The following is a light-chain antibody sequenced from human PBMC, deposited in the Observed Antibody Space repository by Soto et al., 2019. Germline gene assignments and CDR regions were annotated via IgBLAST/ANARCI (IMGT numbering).Light chain of an antibody. CDR3: QQRRYWPVT. J-gene: IGKJ1*01. Sequence: EIVLPQSPAILSMSPGERPPLSCRASKGVSSYFAWYQQKPGQAPRLLIYDASNRATGVPARFSGSGSGTDFTLTISSLEPEDFAVYYCQQRRYWPVTFGQGTKVEIK. V-gene: IGKV3-11*01. CDR2: DAS. CDR1: KGVSSY.